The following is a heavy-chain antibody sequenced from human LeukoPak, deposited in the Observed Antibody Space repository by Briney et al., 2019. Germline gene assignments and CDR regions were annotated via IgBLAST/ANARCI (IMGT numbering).Heavy chain of an antibody. CDR2: ISYDGSNK. D-gene: IGHD5-18*01. CDR3: AKHRGYSYGSLGMDV. V-gene: IGHV3-30*18. CDR1: GFTFSSYG. Sequence: PGRPLRLSCAASGFTFSSYGMHWVRQAPGKGLEWVAVISYDGSNKYYADSVKGRFTISRDNSKNTLYLQMNSLRAEDTAVYYCAKHRGYSYGSLGMDVWGRGTTVTVSS. J-gene: IGHJ6*02.